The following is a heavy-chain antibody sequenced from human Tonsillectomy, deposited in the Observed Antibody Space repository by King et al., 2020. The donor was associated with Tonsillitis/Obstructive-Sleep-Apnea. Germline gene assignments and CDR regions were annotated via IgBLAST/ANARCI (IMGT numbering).Heavy chain of an antibody. V-gene: IGHV1-2*06. J-gene: IGHJ4*02. Sequence: QLVQSGAEVKKPGASVKVSCKASGYTFTGYYMHWVRQAPGQGLEWMGRINPNSGGTNYAQKFQGRVTLTRDTSISTAYMEVTRLRSDDTAVYYCARGTDYIPVAGDWGQGTLVTVSS. CDR1: GYTFTGYY. CDR3: ARGTDYIPVAGD. CDR2: INPNSGGT. D-gene: IGHD6-19*01.